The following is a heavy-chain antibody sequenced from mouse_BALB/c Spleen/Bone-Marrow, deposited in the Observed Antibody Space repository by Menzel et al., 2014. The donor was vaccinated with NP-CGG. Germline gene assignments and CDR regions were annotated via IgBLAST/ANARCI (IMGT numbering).Heavy chain of an antibody. CDR1: GFAFSSYD. V-gene: IGHV5-12-1*01. CDR3: AREVLRDYFDY. D-gene: IGHD1-1*01. CDR2: ISSGGGST. J-gene: IGHJ2*01. Sequence: DVHLVESGGGLVKPGGSLKLSCAASGFAFSSYDMSWVRQTPEKRLEWVAYISSGGGSTYYPDTAKGRFTISRDNAKNTLYLQMSSLKSEDTAMYYCAREVLRDYFDYWGQGTTLTVSS.